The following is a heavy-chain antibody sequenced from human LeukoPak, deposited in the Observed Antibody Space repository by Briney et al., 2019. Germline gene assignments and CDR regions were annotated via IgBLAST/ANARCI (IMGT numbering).Heavy chain of an antibody. V-gene: IGHV1-46*01. CDR1: GYTFTSYY. J-gene: IGHJ5*02. CDR2: INPSGGST. D-gene: IGHD6-19*01. CDR3: AREEYSSGWRGWFDP. Sequence: ASVKVSCKASGYTFTSYYIHWVRQAPGQGLEWMGIINPSGGSTSYAQKFQGRVTMTRDTSTSTVYMELSSLRSEDTAVYYCAREEYSSGWRGWFDPWGQGTLVTVSS.